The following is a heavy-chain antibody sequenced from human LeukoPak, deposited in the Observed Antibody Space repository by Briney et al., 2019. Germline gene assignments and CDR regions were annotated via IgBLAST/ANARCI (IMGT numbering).Heavy chain of an antibody. V-gene: IGHV4-34*01. Sequence: PSETLSLTCAVYGGSFSGYYWSWIRQPPGKGLEWIGEINHSGSTNYNPSLKSRVTISVDTSKNQFSLKLSSVTAADTAVYFCARDQNNYFGSGSYPYYFDYWGQGTLVTVSS. CDR2: INHSGST. CDR1: GGSFSGYY. CDR3: ARDQNNYFGSGSYPYYFDY. D-gene: IGHD3-10*01. J-gene: IGHJ4*02.